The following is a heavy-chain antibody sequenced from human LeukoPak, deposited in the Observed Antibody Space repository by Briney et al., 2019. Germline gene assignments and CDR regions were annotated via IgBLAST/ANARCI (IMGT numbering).Heavy chain of an antibody. D-gene: IGHD3-10*01. V-gene: IGHV3-21*01. J-gene: IGHJ6*03. CDR1: GFTFSSYS. CDR3: ARVDYGSGSYGYYYYYYMDV. Sequence: GGSLRLSCAASGFTFSSYSMNCVRQAPGKGLEWVSSISSRGSYIYYADSVKGRFTISRDNAENSLYLQMNSLRAEDTAVYYCARVDYGSGSYGYYYYYYMDVWGKGTTVTISS. CDR2: ISSRGSYI.